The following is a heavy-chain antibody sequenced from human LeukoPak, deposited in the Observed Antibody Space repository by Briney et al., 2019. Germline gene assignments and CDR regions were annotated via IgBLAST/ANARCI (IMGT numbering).Heavy chain of an antibody. CDR2: ISYDGSNK. V-gene: IGHV3-30*03. D-gene: IGHD3-10*01. Sequence: GGSLRLSCAASGFTFSSYGMHWVRQAPGKGLEWVAVISYDGSNKYYADSVKGRFTISRDNAKNTLYLQMNSLRAEDTAVYYCAREGSNFYGMDVWGQGTTVTVSS. CDR1: GFTFSSYG. CDR3: AREGSNFYGMDV. J-gene: IGHJ6*02.